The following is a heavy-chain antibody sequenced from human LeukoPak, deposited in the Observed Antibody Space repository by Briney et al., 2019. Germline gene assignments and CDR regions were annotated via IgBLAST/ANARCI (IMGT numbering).Heavy chain of an antibody. D-gene: IGHD1-1*01. Sequence: PGGSLRLSCVASGFTFSSYSMNWVRQAPGKGLEWVSYISSSISTVYYADSVRGRFTISRDNSKNTLYLQMDSLRAEDTAVYYCARYNSGTIDYWGQGTLVTVSS. J-gene: IGHJ4*02. CDR2: ISSSISTV. V-gene: IGHV3-48*01. CDR1: GFTFSSYS. CDR3: ARYNSGTIDY.